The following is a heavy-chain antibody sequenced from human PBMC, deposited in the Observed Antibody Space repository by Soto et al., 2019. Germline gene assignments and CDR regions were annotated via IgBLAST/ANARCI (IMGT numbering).Heavy chain of an antibody. V-gene: IGHV2-70*04. D-gene: IGHD4-17*01. Sequence: SGPTLVNPTQTLTLTCTFSGFSLSASGMRVSWIRQPPGKALEWLARIDWDDDKFYSTSLKTRLTISKDTSKNQVVLTMTNMDPVDTATYYCARNGATVVNAFDIWGQGTMVTVSS. J-gene: IGHJ3*02. CDR2: IDWDDDK. CDR1: GFSLSASGMR. CDR3: ARNGATVVNAFDI.